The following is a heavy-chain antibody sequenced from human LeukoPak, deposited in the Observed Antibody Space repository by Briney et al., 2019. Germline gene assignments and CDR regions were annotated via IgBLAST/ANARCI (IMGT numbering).Heavy chain of an antibody. Sequence: PGGSLRLSCAASGLTFSSYAMSWVRQAPGKGLEWVSGISGSGGSTEYADSVKGRFTISRDNSKNTLYLQVNSLRAEDTAVYYCAKARGYDQYYFDFWGQGTLVTVSS. CDR1: GLTFSSYA. CDR2: ISGSGGST. V-gene: IGHV3-23*01. D-gene: IGHD5-12*01. J-gene: IGHJ4*02. CDR3: AKARGYDQYYFDF.